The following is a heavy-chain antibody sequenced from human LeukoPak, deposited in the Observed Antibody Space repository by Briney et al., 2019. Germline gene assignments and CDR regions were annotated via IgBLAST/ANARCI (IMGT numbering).Heavy chain of an antibody. CDR3: ARGGSNNWRIGFYFDY. CDR1: GGSISTYY. V-gene: IGHV4-59*01. J-gene: IGHJ4*02. CDR2: IYYNGYT. D-gene: IGHD1-1*01. Sequence: SETLSLTCTVSGGSISTYYWSWIRQSPGKGLEWLGYIYYNGYTNYNPSLKSRVTMSVDTSKNQFSLKVNSVTAADTAIYYCARGGSNNWRIGFYFDYWGQGTLVTVSS.